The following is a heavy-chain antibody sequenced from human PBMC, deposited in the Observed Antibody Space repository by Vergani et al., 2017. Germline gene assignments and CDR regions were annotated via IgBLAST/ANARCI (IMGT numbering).Heavy chain of an antibody. CDR3: ARVPAAMYYYYMDV. D-gene: IGHD2-2*01. J-gene: IGHJ6*03. CDR2: INHSGST. V-gene: IGHV4-34*01. Sequence: QVQLQQWGAGLLKPSETLSLTCAVYGGSFSGYYWSWIRQPPGKGLEWIGEINHSGSTNYNPSLKSRVTISVDTSKNQFPLKLSSVTAADTAVYYCARVPAAMYYYYMDVWGKGTTVTVSS. CDR1: GGSFSGYY.